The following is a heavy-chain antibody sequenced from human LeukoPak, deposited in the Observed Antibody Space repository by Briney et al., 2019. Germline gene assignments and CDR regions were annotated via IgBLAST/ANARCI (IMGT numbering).Heavy chain of an antibody. CDR3: ARGRRRVLDY. J-gene: IGHJ4*02. Sequence: ASVTVSCKASGYTFTNYAMNWVRQAPGQGLEWMGWMNPNSGNTGYAQKFQGRVTITRNTSISTAYMELSSLRSEDTAVYYCARGRRRVLDYWGQGTLVTVSS. V-gene: IGHV1-8*03. CDR2: MNPNSGNT. CDR1: GYTFTNYA.